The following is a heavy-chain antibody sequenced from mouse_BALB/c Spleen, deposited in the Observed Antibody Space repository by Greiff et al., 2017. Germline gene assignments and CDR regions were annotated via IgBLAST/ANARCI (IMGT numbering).Heavy chain of an antibody. CDR2: ITYSGST. J-gene: IGHJ3*01. Sequence: EVKLQESGPGLVKPSQSLSLTCTVTGYSITSDYAWNWIRQFPGNKLEWMGYITYSGSTSYNPSLKSRISITRDTSKNQFFLQLNSVTTEDTATYYCATGTGAYWGQGTLVTVSA. D-gene: IGHD4-1*01. V-gene: IGHV3-2*02. CDR1: GYSITSDYA. CDR3: ATGTGAY.